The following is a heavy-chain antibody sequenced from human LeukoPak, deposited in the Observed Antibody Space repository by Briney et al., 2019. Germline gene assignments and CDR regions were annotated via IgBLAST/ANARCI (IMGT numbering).Heavy chain of an antibody. CDR3: ASDCCSTSCYGGTDY. J-gene: IGHJ4*02. Sequence: SETLSLTCAVYGGSFSGYYWSWIRQPPGKGLEWIGEINHSGSTNYNPSLKSRVTISVDTSKNQFSLKLSSVTAADTAVYYCASDCCSTSCYGGTDYWGQGTLVTVSS. D-gene: IGHD2-2*01. V-gene: IGHV4-34*01. CDR1: GGSFSGYY. CDR2: INHSGST.